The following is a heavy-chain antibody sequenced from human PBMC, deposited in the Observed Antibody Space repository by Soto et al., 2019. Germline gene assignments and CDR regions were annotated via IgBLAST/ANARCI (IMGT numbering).Heavy chain of an antibody. CDR1: GFRFTNHW. CDR3: VRGVGLFDL. V-gene: IGHV3-7*02. CDR2: VNEDGSEK. Sequence: PGGSLRLSCAASGFRFTNHWMSWVRQAPGRGLQWVANVNEDGSEKYYVDSVKGRFTMSRDNAKNSVYLQMDSLRVEDTGVYHCVRGVGLFDLWGQGTLVTVSS. D-gene: IGHD3-10*01. J-gene: IGHJ5*02.